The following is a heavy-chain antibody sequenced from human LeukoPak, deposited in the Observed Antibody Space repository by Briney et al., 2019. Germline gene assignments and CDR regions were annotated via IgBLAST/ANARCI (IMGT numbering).Heavy chain of an antibody. CDR2: IYYSGST. D-gene: IGHD3-3*01. V-gene: IGHV4-31*03. CDR3: AREQRTARYYDFWSGPNGPNYYYYGMDV. Sequence: SETLSLTCTVSGGSISSGGYYWSWIRQHPGKGLEWIGYIYYSGSTYYNPSLKSRVTISVDTSKNQFSLKLSSVTAADTAVYYCAREQRTARYYDFWSGPNGPNYYYYGMDVWGQGTTVTVSS. J-gene: IGHJ6*02. CDR1: GGSISSGGYY.